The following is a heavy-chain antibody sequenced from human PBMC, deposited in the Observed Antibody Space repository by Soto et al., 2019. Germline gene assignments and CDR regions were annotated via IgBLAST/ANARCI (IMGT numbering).Heavy chain of an antibody. CDR2: IIPIFGTA. Sequence: SVKVSCKASGGTFSSYAISWVRQAPGQGLEWMGGIIPIFGTANYAQKFQGRVTITADESTSTAYMELSSLRSEDTAVYYCARGGSLITMIPWFDPWGQGTLVTVSS. CDR3: ARGGSLITMIPWFDP. J-gene: IGHJ5*02. V-gene: IGHV1-69*13. CDR1: GGTFSSYA. D-gene: IGHD3-22*01.